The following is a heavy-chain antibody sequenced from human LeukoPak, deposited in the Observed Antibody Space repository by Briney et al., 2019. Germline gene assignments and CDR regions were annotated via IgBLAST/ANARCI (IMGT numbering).Heavy chain of an antibody. V-gene: IGHV4-34*01. J-gene: IGHJ4*02. D-gene: IGHD3-22*01. CDR3: ARDGDYYDSSGYLYYFDY. CDR1: GGSFSGYY. Sequence: SETLSLTCAVYGGSFSGYYWSWIRQPPGKGLEWIGEINHSGSTNYNPSLKSRVTISVDTSKNQFSLRVSSVTAADTAVYYCARDGDYYDSSGYLYYFDYWGQGTLVTVSS. CDR2: INHSGST.